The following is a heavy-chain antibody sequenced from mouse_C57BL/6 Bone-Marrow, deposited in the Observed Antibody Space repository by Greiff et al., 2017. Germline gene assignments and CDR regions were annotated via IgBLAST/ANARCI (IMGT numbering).Heavy chain of an antibody. CDR2: ISYDGSN. CDR1: GYSITSGYY. D-gene: IGHD2-1*01. CDR3: ARRGYGNYTFDY. J-gene: IGHJ2*01. Sequence: EVQVVESGPGLVKPSQSLSLTCSVTGYSITSGYYWNWIRQFPGNKLEWMGYISYDGSNNYNPSLKNRISITRDTSKNQFFLKLNSVTTEATATYYCARRGYGNYTFDYWGQGTTLTVSS. V-gene: IGHV3-6*01.